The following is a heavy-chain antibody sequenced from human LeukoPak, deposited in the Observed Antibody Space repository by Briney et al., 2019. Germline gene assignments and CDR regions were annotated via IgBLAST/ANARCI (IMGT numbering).Heavy chain of an antibody. CDR3: TREALTYYYDSSGYYV. V-gene: IGHV3-49*03. Sequence: GGSLRLSCTASGFTFGDYAMSWFRQAPGKGLEWVGFIRSKAYGGTTEYAASVKGRFTISRDDSKSIAYLQMNSLKTEDTAVYYCTREALTYYYDSSGYYVWGQGTLVTVSS. CDR1: GFTFGDYA. CDR2: IRSKAYGGTT. J-gene: IGHJ4*02. D-gene: IGHD3-22*01.